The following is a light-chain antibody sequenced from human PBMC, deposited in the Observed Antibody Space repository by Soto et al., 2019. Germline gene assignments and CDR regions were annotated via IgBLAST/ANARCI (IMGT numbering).Light chain of an antibody. J-gene: IGKJ1*01. Sequence: EIVMTQSPATLSVSPGERANLSCRASQSVSSNLAWYQQKPGQAPRLLIYGASTRATGIPARFSGSGSGTEFTLTISSLQYEDFAVYYCQQYNKWPRTFCQGTKVDIK. CDR1: QSVSSN. V-gene: IGKV3-15*01. CDR3: QQYNKWPRT. CDR2: GAS.